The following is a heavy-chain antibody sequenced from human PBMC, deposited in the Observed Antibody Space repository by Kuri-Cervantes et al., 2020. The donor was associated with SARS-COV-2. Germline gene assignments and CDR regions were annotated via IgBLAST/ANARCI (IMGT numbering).Heavy chain of an antibody. D-gene: IGHD1-20*01. CDR1: GGSISSSSYY. CDR2: IYYTGIT. CDR3: TKYNWDFDH. J-gene: IGHJ4*02. V-gene: IGHV4-39*01. Sequence: SETLSLTCTVSGGSISSSSYYWGWIRQPPGKGLEWIGSIYYTGITYYSPSLKSRVTISVDTSKNQFSLKLNSVTAADTAMYYCTKYNWDFDHWGQGTLVTVSS.